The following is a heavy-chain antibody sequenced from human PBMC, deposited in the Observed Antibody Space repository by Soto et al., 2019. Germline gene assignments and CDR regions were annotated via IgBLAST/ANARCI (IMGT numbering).Heavy chain of an antibody. Sequence: ASVKVSCKASGYTFTSYAMHWVRQAPGQRLEWMGWINAGNGNTKYSQKFQGRVTITRDTSASTAYMELSSLRSEDTAVYYCARVGPYDSQSYMFRYDRFDPWGQGTQVTVSS. J-gene: IGHJ5*02. CDR3: ARVGPYDSQSYMFRYDRFDP. V-gene: IGHV1-3*01. CDR2: INAGNGNT. CDR1: GYTFTSYA. D-gene: IGHD3-10*01.